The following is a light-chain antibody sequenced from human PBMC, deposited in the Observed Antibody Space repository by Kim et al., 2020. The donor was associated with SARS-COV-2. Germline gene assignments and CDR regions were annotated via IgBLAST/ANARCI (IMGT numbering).Light chain of an antibody. CDR3: ATWDDSLNGYWV. J-gene: IGLJ3*02. CDR1: SSNIGSNS. V-gene: IGLV1-44*01. CDR2: SNN. Sequence: QSVLTQPPSASGTPGQRVTISCSGGSSNIGSNSVNWYQQLPGTAPKLLIYSNNQRPSGVPDRFSGSKSGTSASLAISGLQSEDEADYYCATWDDSLNGYWVFGGGTQLTVL.